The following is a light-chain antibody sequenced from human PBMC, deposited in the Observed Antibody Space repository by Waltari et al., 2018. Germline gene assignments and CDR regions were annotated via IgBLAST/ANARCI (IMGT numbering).Light chain of an antibody. Sequence: QTVVTQEQSFSVSPGGTVTLTCGLSPGSVSTSHYPSWSQQTPGQAPRTLIYSTFTRSSGVPDRFSGSIVGNKAALTITGAQADDESEFYCALYLGSGIWVFGGGTRLTVL. CDR1: PGSVSTSHY. J-gene: IGLJ3*02. CDR3: ALYLGSGIWV. V-gene: IGLV8-61*01. CDR2: STF.